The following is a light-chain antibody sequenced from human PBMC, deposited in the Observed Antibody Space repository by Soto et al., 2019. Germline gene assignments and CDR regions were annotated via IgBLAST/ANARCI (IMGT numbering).Light chain of an antibody. J-gene: IGLJ3*02. V-gene: IGLV4-69*01. Sequence: QLVLTQSPSASASLGASVKLTCTLNSGHSSYAIAWHQQQPEKGPRYLMKLNSDGSHSKGDGIPDRFSGSSSGAERYLTISSLQSEDEADYYCQTWGTGIHWVFGGGTKLTV. CDR3: QTWGTGIHWV. CDR2: LNSDGSH. CDR1: SGHSSYA.